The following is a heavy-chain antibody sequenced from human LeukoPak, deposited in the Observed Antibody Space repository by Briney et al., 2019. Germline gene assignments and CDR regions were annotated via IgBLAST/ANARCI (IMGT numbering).Heavy chain of an antibody. D-gene: IGHD1-20*01. CDR3: ARPAIPITGYFDY. J-gene: IGHJ4*02. CDR2: ISYDGSNK. V-gene: IGHV3-30*01. CDR1: GFTLNRYA. Sequence: GGSLRLSCAASGFTLNRYAMQGVRQARGKGREGVAVISYDGSNKYYADSVKGRFTISRDNSKNTLYLQMNSLRAEDTAVYYCARPAIPITGYFDYWGQGTLVTVSS.